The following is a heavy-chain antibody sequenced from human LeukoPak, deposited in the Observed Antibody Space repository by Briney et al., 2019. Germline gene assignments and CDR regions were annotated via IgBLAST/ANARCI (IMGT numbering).Heavy chain of an antibody. CDR1: GGSISNYY. V-gene: IGHV4-59*01. J-gene: IGHJ6*03. D-gene: IGHD3-16*01. Sequence: SETLSLTCTVSGGSISNYYWIWIRQPPGKGLEWIGYISYSGSTNSNPSLKSRVTTSIDTSKNQFSLKLSSVTAADTAVYYCARDQLGEDYMDVWGKGTTVTVSS. CDR2: ISYSGST. CDR3: ARDQLGEDYMDV.